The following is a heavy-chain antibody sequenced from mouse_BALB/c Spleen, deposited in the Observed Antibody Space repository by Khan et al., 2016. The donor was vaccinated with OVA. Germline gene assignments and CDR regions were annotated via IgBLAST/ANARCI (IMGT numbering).Heavy chain of an antibody. V-gene: IGHV2-6-5*01. CDR1: GFSLSDYG. J-gene: IGHJ4*01. Sequence: QVQLKESGPGLVAPSQNLSITCTVSGFSLSDYGVSWIRQPPGKCLEWLGVIWGGGTTYYNSALKSRLSISKDNSKSQVFLKMSSLQSDDTAMFYCAKGVWSYYYTLDYWGQGTSVTVSS. CDR2: IWGGGTT. CDR3: AKGVWSYYYTLDY.